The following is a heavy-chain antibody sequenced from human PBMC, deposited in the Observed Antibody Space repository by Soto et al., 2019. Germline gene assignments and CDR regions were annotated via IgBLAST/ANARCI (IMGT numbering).Heavy chain of an antibody. CDR1: GFTFSSYD. CDR2: IGTAGDT. D-gene: IGHD3-10*01. Sequence: GGSLRLSCAASGFTFSSYDMHWVRQATGKGLEWVSAIGTAGDTYYPGSVKGRFTISRENAKNSLYLQMNSLRAGDTAVYFCVRGTSRGITMVRGPIWFDPWGQGTLVTVSS. V-gene: IGHV3-13*04. J-gene: IGHJ5*02. CDR3: VRGTSRGITMVRGPIWFDP.